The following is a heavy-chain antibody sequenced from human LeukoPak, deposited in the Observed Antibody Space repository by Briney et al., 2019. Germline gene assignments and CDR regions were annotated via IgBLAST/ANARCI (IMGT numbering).Heavy chain of an antibody. Sequence: GGSLRLSCAASGFTFSSYSMNWVRQAPGKGLEWVSSISSSSSYIYYADSVKGRFTISRDNAKNSLYLQMNSLRAEDTAVYYCARDRGYSYGYSSYDSSFDYWGQGTLVTVSS. J-gene: IGHJ4*02. CDR2: ISSSSSYI. CDR1: GFTFSSYS. CDR3: ARDRGYSYGYSSYDSSFDY. D-gene: IGHD5-18*01. V-gene: IGHV3-21*01.